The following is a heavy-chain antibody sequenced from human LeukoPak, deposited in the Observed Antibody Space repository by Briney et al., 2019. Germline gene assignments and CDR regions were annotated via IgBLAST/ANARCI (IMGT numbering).Heavy chain of an antibody. CDR2: ISSSGSTI. J-gene: IGHJ4*02. Sequence: GGSLRLSCAASGFTFSDYYMSWIRQAPGKGLEWVSYISSSGSTIYYADSVKGRFTISRDNAKNSLYLQMNSLRAEDTAVYYCARVPAFGELPPDYWGQGTLVTVSS. CDR3: ARVPAFGELPPDY. D-gene: IGHD3-10*01. V-gene: IGHV3-11*01. CDR1: GFTFSDYY.